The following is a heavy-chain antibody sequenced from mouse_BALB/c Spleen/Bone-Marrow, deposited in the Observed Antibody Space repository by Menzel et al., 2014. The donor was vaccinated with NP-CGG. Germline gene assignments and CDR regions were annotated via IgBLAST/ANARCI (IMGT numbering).Heavy chain of an antibody. CDR1: GNTFTSYD. Sequence: VKLMESGVELVKPGASVKLSCKASGNTFTSYDINWVRQRPEQGLEWIGWIFPGDSTTKYNEKFKGKATLSTDKSSSTVHMQLRRLTSEDSAVYFCVRSRLRDWYFDVWGAGTTVTISS. CDR2: IFPGDSTT. J-gene: IGHJ1*01. V-gene: IGHV1S56*01. CDR3: VRSRLRDWYFDV. D-gene: IGHD1-2*01.